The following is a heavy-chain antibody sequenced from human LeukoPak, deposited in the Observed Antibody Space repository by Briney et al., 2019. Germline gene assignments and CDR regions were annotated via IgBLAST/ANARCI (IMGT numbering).Heavy chain of an antibody. CDR2: VKSKRAGETT. CDR3: TLIQGWGSGSYYRDF. Sequence: GSLRLSCAASGLSISNDWMSWVRQAPGKGLEWVARVKSKRAGETTDYAAPVKGRFTISRDDSKNTLYLQMNSLKTEDTAVYYCTLIQGWGSGSYYRDFWGQGTLVTVSS. J-gene: IGHJ4*02. CDR1: GLSISNDW. D-gene: IGHD3-10*01. V-gene: IGHV3-15*01.